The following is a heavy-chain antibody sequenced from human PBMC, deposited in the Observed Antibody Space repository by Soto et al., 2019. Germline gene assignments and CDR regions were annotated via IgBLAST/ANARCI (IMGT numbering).Heavy chain of an antibody. D-gene: IGHD3-10*01. Sequence: PGGSLRLSCAASGFTVSSKYMSWVRQAPGKGLEWVSYISSSSSTIYYADSVKGRFTISRDNAKNSLYLQMNSLRAEDTAVYYCARDPTLWFGDELTTRFDPWGQGTLVTVSS. J-gene: IGHJ5*02. CDR2: ISSSSSTI. V-gene: IGHV3-48*01. CDR3: ARDPTLWFGDELTTRFDP. CDR1: GFTVSSKY.